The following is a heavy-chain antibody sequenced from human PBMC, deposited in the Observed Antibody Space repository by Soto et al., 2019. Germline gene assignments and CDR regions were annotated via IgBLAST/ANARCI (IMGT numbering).Heavy chain of an antibody. J-gene: IGHJ6*02. V-gene: IGHV1-69*13. CDR2: IIPIFGTA. CDR1: GGTFSSYA. Sequence: SVKVSCKASGGTFSSYAISWVRQAPGQGLEWMGGIIPIFGTANYAQKFQGRVTITADESTSTAYMELSSLRSEDTAVYYCARNSGSYLDYYYYGMDVWGQGTTVTVPS. D-gene: IGHD3-10*01. CDR3: ARNSGSYLDYYYYGMDV.